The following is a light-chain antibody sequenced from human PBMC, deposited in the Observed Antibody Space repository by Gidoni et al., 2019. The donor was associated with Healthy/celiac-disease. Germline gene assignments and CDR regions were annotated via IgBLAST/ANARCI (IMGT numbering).Light chain of an antibody. CDR1: QSISSW. CDR3: QQYNSTPWT. J-gene: IGKJ1*01. CDR2: KAS. V-gene: IGKV1-5*03. Sequence: DFQLPHSPSTLSASVGDRVTIICRASQSISSWLAWYQQKPGKAPKLLSYKASSLESGVPSRFSGSGSGTEFTLTISSLQPDDFATYYCQQYNSTPWTFGQGTKVEIK.